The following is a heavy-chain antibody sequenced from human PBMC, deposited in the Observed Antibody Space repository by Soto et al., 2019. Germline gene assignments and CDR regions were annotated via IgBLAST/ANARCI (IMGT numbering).Heavy chain of an antibody. CDR1: GFTFSSYG. CDR2: IWYDGSNK. Sequence: QVQLVESGGGVVQPVRSLRLSCAASGFTFSSYGMHWVRQAPGKGLEWVAVIWYDGSNKYYADSVKGRFTISRDNSKNTLYLQMNSLRAEDTAVYYCASLGIAVAGSNDYWGQGTLVTVSS. CDR3: ASLGIAVAGSNDY. D-gene: IGHD6-19*01. V-gene: IGHV3-33*01. J-gene: IGHJ4*02.